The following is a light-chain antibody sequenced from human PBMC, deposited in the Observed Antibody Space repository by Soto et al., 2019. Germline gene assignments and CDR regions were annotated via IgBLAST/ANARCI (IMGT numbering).Light chain of an antibody. Sequence: EIVVTQSPATLSASPGERVTLTCRASQFVSTRLAWYQQRPGQVPRLLIYDAYTRALGISVRFSGSGSGTEFTLTISSLQSEDFALYYCQEYFQWPPGMFGPGTTVDIK. CDR1: QFVSTR. CDR2: DAY. CDR3: QEYFQWPPGM. J-gene: IGKJ1*01. V-gene: IGKV3-15*01.